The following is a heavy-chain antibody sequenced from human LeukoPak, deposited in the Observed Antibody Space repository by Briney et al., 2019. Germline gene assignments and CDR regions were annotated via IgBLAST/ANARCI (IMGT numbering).Heavy chain of an antibody. CDR2: INQDGTNQ. Sequence: GGSLRLSCVASGFPFSGYWMDWVRQAPGKGMEWVANINQDGTNQYYAASVKGRFSISRDNAKDSLYLQMNSLRAEDTAVYYCSRSLDYLGQGALVTVSS. V-gene: IGHV3-7*01. CDR1: GFPFSGYW. CDR3: SRSLDY. J-gene: IGHJ4*02.